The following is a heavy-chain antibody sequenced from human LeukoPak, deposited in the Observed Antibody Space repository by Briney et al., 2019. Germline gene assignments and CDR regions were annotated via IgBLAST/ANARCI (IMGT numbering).Heavy chain of an antibody. CDR3: ARGLVGGYYSSSF. D-gene: IGHD6-13*01. CDR1: GFTFSSYA. CDR2: ISSSSSYI. Sequence: GGSLRLSCAASGFTFSSYAMNWVRQAPGKGLEWVSSISSSSSYIYYADSLKGRFTISRDNAKNSLYLQMNSLRAEDTAVYYCARGLVGGYYSSSFWGQGTLVTVSS. J-gene: IGHJ4*02. V-gene: IGHV3-21*01.